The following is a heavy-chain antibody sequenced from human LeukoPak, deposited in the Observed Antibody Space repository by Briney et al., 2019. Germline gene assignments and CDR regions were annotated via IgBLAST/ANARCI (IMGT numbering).Heavy chain of an antibody. J-gene: IGHJ5*02. V-gene: IGHV1-69*04. CDR3: ARDLTRSGGYEPGPYYNWFDP. D-gene: IGHD5-12*01. CDR1: GGTFSSYA. CDR2: IIPILGIA. Sequence: SVKVSCKASGGTFSSYAISWVRQAPGQGLEWMGRIIPILGIANYAQKFQGRVTITADKSTSTAYMELSSLRSEDTAVYYCARDLTRSGGYEPGPYYNWFDPWGQGTLVTVSS.